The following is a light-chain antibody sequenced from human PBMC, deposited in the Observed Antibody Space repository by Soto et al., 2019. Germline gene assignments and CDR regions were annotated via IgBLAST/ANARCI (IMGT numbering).Light chain of an antibody. CDR3: QHYFEWPPMT. CDR1: EIVATN. J-gene: IGKJ1*01. CDR2: GAS. V-gene: IGKV3-15*01. Sequence: VMTQSPATLSVSPGEIATLSCWASEIVATNLAWYQQKPGQAPRLLTSGASTRAAGISYRFPGSGSGTEFTLTISSLRCEDFAIYYGQHYFEWPPMTFGLWTKV.